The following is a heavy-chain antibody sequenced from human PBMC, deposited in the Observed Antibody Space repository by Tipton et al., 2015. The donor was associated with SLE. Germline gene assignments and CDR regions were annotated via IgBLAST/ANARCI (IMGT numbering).Heavy chain of an antibody. CDR2: IYYSGST. Sequence: PGLVKPSETLSLTCTVSGGSISSHYWSWIRQPPGKGLEWIGYIYYSGSTNYNPSLKSRVTISVDTSKNQFSLKLSSVTAADTAVYYCARTVMSRGAFDIWGQGTMVTVSS. J-gene: IGHJ3*02. D-gene: IGHD5/OR15-5a*01. V-gene: IGHV4-59*08. CDR3: ARTVMSRGAFDI. CDR1: GGSISSHY.